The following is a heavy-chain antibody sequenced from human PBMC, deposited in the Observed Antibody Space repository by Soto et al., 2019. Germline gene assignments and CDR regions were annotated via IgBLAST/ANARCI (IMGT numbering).Heavy chain of an antibody. J-gene: IGHJ4*02. V-gene: IGHV4-4*02. D-gene: IGHD1-26*01. CDR2: IFHSGST. CDR1: GGSISNSNW. Sequence: QVQLQESGPGLVKPSGTLSLTCAVFGGSISNSNWWTWVRQPPGKGLDWIGEIFHSGSTNYNSSLMGRVTISLDKANNQFSLKLSSVTAADTAVYYCAHRPIVGAAIWGQGTLVTVSS. CDR3: AHRPIVGAAI.